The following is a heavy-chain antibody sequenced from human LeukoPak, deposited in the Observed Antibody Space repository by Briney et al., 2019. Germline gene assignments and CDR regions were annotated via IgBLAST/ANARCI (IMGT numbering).Heavy chain of an antibody. D-gene: IGHD6-13*01. Sequence: KPSETLSLTCTVSGGSISSGDYYWSWIRQPPGKGLEWIGYIYYSGSTYYNPSLKSRVTISVDTSKNQFSLKLSSVTAADTAVYYCARDRGGQAGTEYNWFDPWGQGTLVTVSS. J-gene: IGHJ5*02. CDR3: ARDRGGQAGTEYNWFDP. CDR1: GGSISSGDYY. V-gene: IGHV4-30-4*08. CDR2: IYYSGST.